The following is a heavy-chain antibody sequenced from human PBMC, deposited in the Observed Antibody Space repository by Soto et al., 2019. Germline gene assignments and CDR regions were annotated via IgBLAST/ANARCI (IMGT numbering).Heavy chain of an antibody. CDR3: VRHAQWIIRAY. CDR2: NIDSGDI. D-gene: IGHD5-12*01. J-gene: IGHJ4*02. V-gene: IGHV4-38-2*02. CDR1: GSCISSYYY. Sequence: TSETLSITCNVSGSCISSYYYWGLFRQPPGKLLEWIGSNIDSGDIMYNPSLQGRLTLFVDTSKNQFSLKLSSVTAEDTAMYYSVRHAQWIIRAYWGQGSVV.